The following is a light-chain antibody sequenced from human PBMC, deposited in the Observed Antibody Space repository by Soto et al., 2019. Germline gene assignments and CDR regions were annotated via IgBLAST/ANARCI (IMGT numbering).Light chain of an antibody. Sequence: QSVLTQPPSVSAAPGQKVTISCSGSSSNIGNNYVSWYQQAPGTAPKLLIYDNNKRPSGNPDRFSGSKSGTSATLGISGLQTGDEADYYCGTWDSSLSVHVFGTGTKVT. V-gene: IGLV1-51*01. CDR2: DNN. CDR1: SSNIGNNY. J-gene: IGLJ1*01. CDR3: GTWDSSLSVHV.